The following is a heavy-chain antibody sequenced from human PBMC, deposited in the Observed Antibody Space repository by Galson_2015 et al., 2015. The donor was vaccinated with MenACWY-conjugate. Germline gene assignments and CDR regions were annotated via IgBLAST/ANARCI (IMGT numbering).Heavy chain of an antibody. CDR1: GGSISSSGYY. CDR2: LYSGGST. Sequence: ETLSLTCPVSGGSISSSGYYWGWLRPPPGKGLEWIGGLYSGGSTYYNPSLKSRVTISADTSQNHFSLNLSSVTAADTALYFCARPRRTGAGATDFDYWGQGTLVTVSS. D-gene: IGHD1-26*01. V-gene: IGHV4-39*02. J-gene: IGHJ4*02. CDR3: ARPRRTGAGATDFDY.